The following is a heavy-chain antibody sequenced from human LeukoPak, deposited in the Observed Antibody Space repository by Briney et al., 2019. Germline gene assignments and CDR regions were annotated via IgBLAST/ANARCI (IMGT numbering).Heavy chain of an antibody. CDR1: GFSFGSYA. CDR3: AKAEVTQQLGY. D-gene: IGHD6-13*01. J-gene: IGHJ4*02. CDR2: ISGSVSGSGDST. Sequence: PGGPLRLSCAASGFSFGSYAMSWVRQAAGKGLEWVSEISGSVSGSGDSTHYADSVKGRFTISRDNAKKTLYLQMNSLRAEDTAVYYCAKAEVTQQLGYWGQGTLVTVSS. V-gene: IGHV3-23*01.